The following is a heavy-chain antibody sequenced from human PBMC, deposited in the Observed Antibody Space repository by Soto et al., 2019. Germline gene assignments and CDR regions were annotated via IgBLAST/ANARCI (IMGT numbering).Heavy chain of an antibody. CDR2: MTPDSGDT. Sequence: QVQLVQSGAEVRKPGASVKVSCKASGHTLASYDINWVRQATGQGIEWMGWMTPDSGDTGYAQEFQGRVTMTWDTSITTAYMELSSLRSDVTAVYYCARDPFYGWFDSWGQGTLVTVSP. CDR3: ARDPFYGWFDS. J-gene: IGHJ5*01. D-gene: IGHD3-16*01. V-gene: IGHV1-8*01. CDR1: GHTLASYD.